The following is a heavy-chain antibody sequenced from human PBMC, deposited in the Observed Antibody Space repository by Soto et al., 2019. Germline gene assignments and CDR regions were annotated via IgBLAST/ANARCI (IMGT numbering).Heavy chain of an antibody. D-gene: IGHD3-3*01. V-gene: IGHV3-33*01. CDR3: ATAPPYTYDFWSGYYPPYYYYGMDV. Sequence: PGGSLRLSCAASGFTFSSYGMHWVRQAPGKGLEWVAVIWYDGSNKYYADSVKGRFTISRDNSKNTLYLQMNSLRAEDTAVYYCATAPPYTYDFWSGYYPPYYYYGMDVWGQGTTVTVSS. CDR2: IWYDGSNK. CDR1: GFTFSSYG. J-gene: IGHJ6*02.